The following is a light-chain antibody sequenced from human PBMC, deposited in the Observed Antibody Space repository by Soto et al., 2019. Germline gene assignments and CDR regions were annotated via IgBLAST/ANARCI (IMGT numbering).Light chain of an antibody. V-gene: IGKV3-20*01. J-gene: IGKJ1*01. CDR1: QSVGSNS. CDR3: QQYGSSPRT. Sequence: EVVLTQSPCTLSLSPGERATLSCRASQSVGSNSLDSYQQKPGQAPRLLIYVSSSMDTGIPERFSGSGSGTDFTLTVSRLEPEDFAVYYCQQYGSSPRTFGQGTKVDIK. CDR2: VSS.